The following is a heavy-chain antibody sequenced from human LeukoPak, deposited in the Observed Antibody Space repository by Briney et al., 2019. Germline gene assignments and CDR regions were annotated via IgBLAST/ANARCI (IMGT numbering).Heavy chain of an antibody. CDR1: GGSFSGYY. Sequence: SETLSLTCAVYGGSFSGYYWSWIRQPPGKGLEWIGEINHSGSTNYNPSLKSRVTISVDTSKNQFSLKLSSVTAADTAVYYCARLAVGYDSSGYCDAFDIWGQGTMVTVSS. D-gene: IGHD3-22*01. CDR3: ARLAVGYDSSGYCDAFDI. CDR2: INHSGST. J-gene: IGHJ3*02. V-gene: IGHV4-34*01.